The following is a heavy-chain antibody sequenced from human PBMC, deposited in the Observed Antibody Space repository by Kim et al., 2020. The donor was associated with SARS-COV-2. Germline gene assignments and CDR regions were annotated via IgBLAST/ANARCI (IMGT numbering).Heavy chain of an antibody. CDR2: INNNGIG. D-gene: IGHD3-22*01. CDR3: ARISDANYYDGSVGDAFDI. V-gene: IGHV4-34*01. CDR1: GGFINGHF. J-gene: IGHJ3*02. Sequence: SETLSLTCAVSGGFINGHFCTWILQSPGNGIERIGDINNNGIGKSNQVLESLKSRSTISLDKSTNHFSLCLYSVTAADTAMYFCARISDANYYDGSVGDAFDIWGQGTMVTVSS.